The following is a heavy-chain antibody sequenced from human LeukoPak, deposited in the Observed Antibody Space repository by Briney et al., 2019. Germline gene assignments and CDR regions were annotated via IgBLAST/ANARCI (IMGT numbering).Heavy chain of an antibody. CDR3: AKVKWKLIGYFDY. CDR2: ISGSGST. Sequence: GGSLRLSCAASGFTFSSYAMSWVRQAPGKGLEWVSAISGSGSTYYADSVKGRFTISRDNSKNTLYLQMNSLRAEDTAVYFCAKVKWKLIGYFDYWGQGTLVTVSS. V-gene: IGHV3-23*01. D-gene: IGHD1-20*01. CDR1: GFTFSSYA. J-gene: IGHJ4*02.